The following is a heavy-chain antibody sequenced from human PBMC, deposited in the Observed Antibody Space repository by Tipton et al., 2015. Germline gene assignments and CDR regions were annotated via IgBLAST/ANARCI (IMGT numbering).Heavy chain of an antibody. D-gene: IGHD2-15*01. CDR3: LTGYCSAGSCYRYYGMDV. J-gene: IGHJ6*02. Sequence: TLSLTCTVSGGSIRNTSHYWGWVRQPPGKGLEWIGSVHNRGSTYCNPSLKSRVTISVDTSRNQLSLKLRSLTAADTALYYCLTGYCSAGSCYRYYGMDVWGQGTTVTVSS. CDR1: GGSIRNTSHY. CDR2: VHNRGST. V-gene: IGHV4-39*01.